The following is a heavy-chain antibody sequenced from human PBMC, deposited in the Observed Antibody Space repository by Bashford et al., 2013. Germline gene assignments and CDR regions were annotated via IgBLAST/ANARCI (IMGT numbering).Heavy chain of an antibody. Sequence: VRQGSREGGWSGVSVIYSGGSTYDADSVKGRFTISRDNSKNTLYLQMSSLRAEDTAVYYCGKDGTYTSSPIDYWGQGTLVTVSS. CDR2: IYSGGST. V-gene: IGHV3-53*01. D-gene: IGHD6-6*01. J-gene: IGHJ4*02. CDR3: GKDGTYTSSPIDY.